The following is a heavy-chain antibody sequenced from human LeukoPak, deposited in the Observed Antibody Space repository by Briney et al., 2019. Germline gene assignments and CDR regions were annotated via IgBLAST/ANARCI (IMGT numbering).Heavy chain of an antibody. CDR1: GDSISSHF. CDR2: IHYTGST. V-gene: IGHV4-59*11. J-gene: IGHJ6*02. Sequence: PSETLSLTCTVSGDSISSHFRSWIRQPPGKGLEWIGCIHYTGSTNYNPSLKSRVTISVDTSKNQFSLKLRSVTAADTAVYYCARDAVGTGYGMDVWGQGTTVTVSS. CDR3: ARDAVGTGYGMDV. D-gene: IGHD2-2*03.